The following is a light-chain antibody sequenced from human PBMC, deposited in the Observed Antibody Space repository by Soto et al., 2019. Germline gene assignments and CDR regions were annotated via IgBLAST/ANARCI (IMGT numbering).Light chain of an antibody. CDR3: SARDDILSGVV. J-gene: IGLJ2*01. CDR1: SSNIGRNQ. Sequence: QSVLTQPPSASGTPGQRVTISCSGSSSNIGRNQVYWYQQFPGMAPKLLMYRSDQRPTGVPDRFSGSKSGTSASLAISGLRSDDEADYYCSARDDILSGVVFGGGTKLTVL. CDR2: RSD. V-gene: IGLV1-47*01.